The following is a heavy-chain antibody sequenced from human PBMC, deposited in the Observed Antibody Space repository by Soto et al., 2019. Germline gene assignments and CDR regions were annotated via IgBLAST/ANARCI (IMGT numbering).Heavy chain of an antibody. D-gene: IGHD3-3*01. CDR1: GFTFSSYG. V-gene: IGHV3-30*18. Sequence: HPGGSLRLSCAASGFTFSSYGMHWVRQAPGKGLEWVAVISYDGSNKYYADSVKGRFTISRDNSKNTLYLQMNSLRGEDTAVYYCAKDIRWDDFWSGYFDYWGQGTLVTVSS. CDR2: ISYDGSNK. J-gene: IGHJ4*02. CDR3: AKDIRWDDFWSGYFDY.